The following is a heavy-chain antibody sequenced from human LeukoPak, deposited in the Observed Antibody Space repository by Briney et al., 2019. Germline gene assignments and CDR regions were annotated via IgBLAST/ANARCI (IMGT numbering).Heavy chain of an antibody. Sequence: ASVKVSCKASGYTFTGYGLSWLRQAPGQGLEWMGWISPNTGDTNYPQKLQGRVTMTTDTSTTTAYMELRSLRSDDTAVYCCARVYAGNYFNAFDIWGQGTIVTVSS. CDR1: GYTFTGYG. D-gene: IGHD3-16*01. CDR3: ARVYAGNYFNAFDI. V-gene: IGHV1-18*01. CDR2: ISPNTGDT. J-gene: IGHJ3*02.